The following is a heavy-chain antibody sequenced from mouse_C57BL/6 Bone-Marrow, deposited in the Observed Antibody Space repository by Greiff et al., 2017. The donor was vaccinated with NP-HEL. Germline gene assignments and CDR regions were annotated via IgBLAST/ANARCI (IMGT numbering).Heavy chain of an antibody. Sequence: QVQLQQSGPGLVQPSQSLSITCTVSGFSLTSYGVHWVRQSPGKGLEWLGVIWSGGSTDYTAAFISRLSISKDNSKSQVFFKMNSLQADDTAIYYCASPGRPAWFAYWGQGTLVTVSA. CDR1: GFSLTSYG. V-gene: IGHV2-2*01. J-gene: IGHJ3*01. CDR2: IWSGGST. CDR3: ASPGRPAWFAY. D-gene: IGHD3-3*01.